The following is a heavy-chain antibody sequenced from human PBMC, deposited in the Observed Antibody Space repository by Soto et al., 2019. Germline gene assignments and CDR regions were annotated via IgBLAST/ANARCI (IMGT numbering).Heavy chain of an antibody. Sequence: QITLKESGPTLVKPTQTLTLTCTVSGFSLSTNGVGVGWIRQPPGKALEWLAIVYWNDDKRYSPSLESRLTIARDASKNQVVLTMTNVDPVVTATYYCAHRHFNKVAYFDYWGQGTLVTVSS. V-gene: IGHV2-5*01. CDR2: VYWNDDK. CDR3: AHRHFNKVAYFDY. J-gene: IGHJ4*02. CDR1: GFSLSTNGVG.